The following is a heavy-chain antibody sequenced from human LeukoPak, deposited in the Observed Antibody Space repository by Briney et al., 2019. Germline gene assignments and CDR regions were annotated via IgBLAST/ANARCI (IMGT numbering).Heavy chain of an antibody. D-gene: IGHD3-22*01. CDR2: INAGNGNT. CDR3: ARGWDSSGQMPFLY. V-gene: IGHV1-3*01. CDR1: GYTFTSYA. Sequence: GASVKVSCKASGYTFTSYAMHWVRQAPGQRLEWMGWINAGNGNTKYSQKFQGRVTITRDTSASTAYMELSSLRSEDTAVYYCARGWDSSGQMPFLYWGQGTLVTVSS. J-gene: IGHJ4*02.